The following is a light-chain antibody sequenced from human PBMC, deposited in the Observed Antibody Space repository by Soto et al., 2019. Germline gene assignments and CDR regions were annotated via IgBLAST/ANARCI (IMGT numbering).Light chain of an antibody. V-gene: IGKV3-15*01. Sequence: ELVMTQSPATLSVSPGERVTLSCRASESVSNNLAWYQQKPGQAPRLLIHGASTRATGVPVSFSGSGSGTEFTLNTNSLQSADSAVYYCQQYNNWRTFGQGTKVEIK. CDR1: ESVSNN. J-gene: IGKJ1*01. CDR2: GAS. CDR3: QQYNNWRT.